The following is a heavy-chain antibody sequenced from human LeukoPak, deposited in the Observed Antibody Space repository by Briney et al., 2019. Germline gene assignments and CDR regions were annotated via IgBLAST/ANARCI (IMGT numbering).Heavy chain of an antibody. Sequence: PGGSLRLSCAASGFTFSSYAMSWVRQAPGEGLEWVSAISGSGGSTYYADSVKGRFTISRDNSKNTLYLQMNSLRAEDTAVYYCAKRGSSYQRGWFDPWGQGTLVTVSS. CDR2: ISGSGGST. CDR1: GFTFSSYA. D-gene: IGHD6-13*01. CDR3: AKRGSSYQRGWFDP. V-gene: IGHV3-23*01. J-gene: IGHJ5*02.